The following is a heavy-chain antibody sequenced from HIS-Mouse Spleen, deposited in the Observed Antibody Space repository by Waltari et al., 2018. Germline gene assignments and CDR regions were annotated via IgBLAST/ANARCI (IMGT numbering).Heavy chain of an antibody. CDR2: IDWDDDN. V-gene: IGHV2-70*15. Sequence: QVTLRESGPALVKPTQTLTLTCTFSGFSLSTSGMCVSWIRQPPGKALEWLARIDWDDDNYYSTSLNTRITIYKDTSKNQVVLTMTNMDPVDTATYYCARIAEGYSSGWYAFDYWGQGTLVTVSS. CDR1: GFSLSTSGMC. D-gene: IGHD6-19*01. J-gene: IGHJ4*02. CDR3: ARIAEGYSSGWYAFDY.